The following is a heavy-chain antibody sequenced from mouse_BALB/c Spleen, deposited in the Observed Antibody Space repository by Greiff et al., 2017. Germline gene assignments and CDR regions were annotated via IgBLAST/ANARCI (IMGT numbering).Heavy chain of an antibody. V-gene: IGHV3-6*02. CDR2: ISYDGSN. CDR1: GYSITSGYY. D-gene: IGHD1-1*01. J-gene: IGHJ1*01. Sequence: EVKLMESGPGLVKPSQSLSLTCSVTGYSITSGYYWNWIRQFPGNKLEWMGYISYDGSNNYNPSLKNRISITRDTSKNQFFLKLNSVTTEDTATYYCARLYYYGSSTHWYFDVWGAGTTVTVSS. CDR3: ARLYYYGSSTHWYFDV.